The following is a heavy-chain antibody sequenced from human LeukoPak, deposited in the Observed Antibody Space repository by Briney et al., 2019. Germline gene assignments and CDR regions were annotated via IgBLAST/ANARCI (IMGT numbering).Heavy chain of an antibody. CDR3: TRVPQGCSSTSCYFDY. J-gene: IGHJ4*02. Sequence: GGSLRLSCTASGVTFGDYAMSWVRQAPGKGLEWVGFIRSKAYGGTTEYAASVKGRFTISRDDSKSIAYLQMNSLKTEDTAVYYCTRVPQGCSSTSCYFDYWGQGTLVTVSS. V-gene: IGHV3-49*04. D-gene: IGHD2-2*01. CDR2: IRSKAYGGTT. CDR1: GVTFGDYA.